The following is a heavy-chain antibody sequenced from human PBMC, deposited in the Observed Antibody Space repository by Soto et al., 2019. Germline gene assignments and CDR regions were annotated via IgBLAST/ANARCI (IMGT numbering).Heavy chain of an antibody. V-gene: IGHV1-69*06. D-gene: IGHD3-10*01. Sequence: SVKVSCKASGGTFSSYAISWVRQAPGQGLEWMGGIIPIFGTANYAQKFQGRVTITADKSTSTAYMELSSLRSEDTAVYYCASGITMVRGVIITEYYFDYWGQGTLVTVS. CDR3: ASGITMVRGVIITEYYFDY. CDR1: GGTFSSYA. CDR2: IIPIFGTA. J-gene: IGHJ4*02.